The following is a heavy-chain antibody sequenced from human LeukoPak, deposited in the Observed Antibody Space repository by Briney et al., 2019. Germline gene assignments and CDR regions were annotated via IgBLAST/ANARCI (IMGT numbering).Heavy chain of an antibody. V-gene: IGHV3-9*01. D-gene: IGHD2-2*01. CDR1: GFTFEGHV. J-gene: IGHJ4*02. Sequence: ARSLRLSCTASGFTFEGHVMHWVRHPPGKGLEWVSSISWSGDRMGYADAVKGRFTICRDNAKNFLFLQMNSLRVEDTALYYCAKDIGGSATTVWGQGTLVTVSS. CDR2: ISWSGDRM. CDR3: AKDIGGSATTV.